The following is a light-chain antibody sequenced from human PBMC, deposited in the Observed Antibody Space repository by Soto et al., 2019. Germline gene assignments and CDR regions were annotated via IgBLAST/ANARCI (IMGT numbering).Light chain of an antibody. V-gene: IGKV3-11*01. J-gene: IGKJ3*01. CDR3: QQHSNWPPCT. CDR2: DAS. CDR1: QSVSSY. Sequence: EIVLTQSPATLSLSPGERATLSCRASQSVSSYLSWYQHKPGEPPRLLIYDASNRATGITARLSGSGSGTDFTLTISSLVPEDFAVYYCQQHSNWPPCTFGPGTKVDI.